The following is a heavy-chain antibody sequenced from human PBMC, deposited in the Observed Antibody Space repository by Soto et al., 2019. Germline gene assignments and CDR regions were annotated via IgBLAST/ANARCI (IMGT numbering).Heavy chain of an antibody. V-gene: IGHV1-69*13. D-gene: IGHD2-15*01. CDR3: ARAPKYCSGGSCYHRPPYYFDY. J-gene: IGHJ4*02. CDR2: IIPIFGTA. CDR1: GGTFSSYA. Sequence: GASVKVSCKASGGTFSSYAISWVRQAPGQGLEWMGGIIPIFGTANYAQKFQGRVTITADESTSTAYMELSSLRSEDTAVYYCARAPKYCSGGSCYHRPPYYFDYWGQGTLVTVSS.